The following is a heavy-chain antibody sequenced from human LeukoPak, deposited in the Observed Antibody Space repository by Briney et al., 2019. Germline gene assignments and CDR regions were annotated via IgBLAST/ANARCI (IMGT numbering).Heavy chain of an antibody. CDR3: ASRGMADYGGNSTPGSGIY. J-gene: IGHJ4*02. D-gene: IGHD4-23*01. CDR1: GGSISSSSYY. CDR2: IYYSGST. Sequence: PSETLSLTCTVSGGSISSSSYYWGWIRQPPGKGLEWIGSIYYSGSTYYNPSLKSRVTISVDTSKNQFSLKLSSVTAADTAVYYCASRGMADYGGNSTPGSGIYWGQGTLVTVSS. V-gene: IGHV4-39*07.